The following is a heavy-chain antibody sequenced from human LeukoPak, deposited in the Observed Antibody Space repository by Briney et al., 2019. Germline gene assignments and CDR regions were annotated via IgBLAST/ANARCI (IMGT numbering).Heavy chain of an antibody. J-gene: IGHJ4*02. CDR2: IRSDGRDT. CDR3: ARGPRDTRPFDY. Sequence: GGSLRLSCAASGFTFNNYGMHWVRQAPGKGLESLTFIRSDGRDTYYADSVKGRFTISRDNSKNTVYLQMNSLRAEDTAVYYCARGPRDTRPFDYWGQGTLVTVSS. V-gene: IGHV3-30*02. CDR1: GFTFNNYG.